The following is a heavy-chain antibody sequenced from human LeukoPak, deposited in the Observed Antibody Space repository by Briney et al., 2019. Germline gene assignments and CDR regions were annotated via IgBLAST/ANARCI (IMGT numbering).Heavy chain of an antibody. J-gene: IGHJ3*02. CDR2: VSHSGST. V-gene: IGHV4-34*01. D-gene: IGHD3-22*01. CDR1: GGSFSGYF. CDR3: ATRGDYSDSNGNSDDAVDI. Sequence: KPSETLSLTCGVYGGSFSGYFWRWIRQPPGKGLEWIGDVSHSGSTNYDPSLKNRVTISADMSKSHFSLKLTSVTAADTAVYYCATRGDYSDSNGNSDDAVDIWGQGTMVIVSS.